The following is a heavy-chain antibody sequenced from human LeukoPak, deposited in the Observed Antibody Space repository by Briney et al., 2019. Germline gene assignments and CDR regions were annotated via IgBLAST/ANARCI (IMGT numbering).Heavy chain of an antibody. D-gene: IGHD6-13*01. CDR2: IYYSGST. CDR3: ARDRQQLVRGDYFDY. CDR1: GGSLGDSTYY. V-gene: IGHV4-39*07. J-gene: IGHJ4*02. Sequence: PSETLSLTCTVSGGSLGDSTYYWVWIRQPPGKGLEWIGSIYYSGSTYYNPSLKSRVTISVDTSRNQFSLRLSSVTAADTALYYCARDRQQLVRGDYFDYWGQGTLVTVAS.